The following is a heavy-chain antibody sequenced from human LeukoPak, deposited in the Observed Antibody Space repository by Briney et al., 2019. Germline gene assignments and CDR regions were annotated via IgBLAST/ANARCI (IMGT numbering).Heavy chain of an antibody. Sequence: SETLSLTCTVSGGSISSYYWSWIRQPPGKGLEWIGYIYYSGSTNYNPSLKSRVTISVDTSKNQFSLKLSSVTAADTAVYYCARVDSSGYRYAHYFDYWGQGTLVTVSS. V-gene: IGHV4-59*01. CDR3: ARVDSSGYRYAHYFDY. D-gene: IGHD3-22*01. CDR2: IYYSGST. CDR1: GGSISSYY. J-gene: IGHJ4*02.